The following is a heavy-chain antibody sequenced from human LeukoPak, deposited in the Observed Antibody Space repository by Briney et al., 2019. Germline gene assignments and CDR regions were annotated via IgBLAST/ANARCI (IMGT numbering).Heavy chain of an antibody. J-gene: IGHJ4*02. D-gene: IGHD2/OR15-2a*01. Sequence: GGALRLSCAASGFTFSSYDMTWVRQAPGRGLEWVSSISGSGGSTYYADSVKGRFTISRDNSKNTLYLQMNSLRAEDTAVYYCAKGPLLWDWGQGTLVTVSS. V-gene: IGHV3-23*01. CDR3: AKGPLLWD. CDR2: ISGSGGST. CDR1: GFTFSSYD.